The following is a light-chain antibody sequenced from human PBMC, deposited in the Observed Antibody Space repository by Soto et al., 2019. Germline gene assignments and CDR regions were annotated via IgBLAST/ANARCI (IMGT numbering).Light chain of an antibody. V-gene: IGKV3-15*01. CDR3: QQYNSWPPWA. CDR2: HAS. Sequence: EIVMTQSPATLSVSPGERATLSCSAIQRVSSNLAWYQQKPGQAPRLLLYHASTRATGIPVRFSGNGSGTDFTLTISSLQYEDSAVYYCQQYNSWPPWAFGQGTKVDIK. J-gene: IGKJ1*01. CDR1: QRVSSN.